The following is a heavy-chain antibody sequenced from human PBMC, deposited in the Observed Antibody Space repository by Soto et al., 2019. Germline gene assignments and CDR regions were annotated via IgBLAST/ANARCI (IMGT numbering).Heavy chain of an antibody. CDR3: AREGYDILTGYLPPYYYYYYMDV. D-gene: IGHD3-9*01. V-gene: IGHV1-3*01. CDR2: INAGNGNT. CDR1: GYTFTSYA. Sequence: ASVKVSCKASGYTFTSYAMHWVRQAPGQRLEWMGWINAGNGNTKYSQKFQGRVTITRDTSASTAYMELSSLRSEDTAVYYCAREGYDILTGYLPPYYYYYYMDVWGKGTTVTVSS. J-gene: IGHJ6*03.